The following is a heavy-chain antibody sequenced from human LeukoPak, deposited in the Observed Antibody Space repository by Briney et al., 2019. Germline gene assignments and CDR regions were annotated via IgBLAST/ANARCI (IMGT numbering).Heavy chain of an antibody. Sequence: GASVKVSCKASGYTFTIYAMHWVRQAPGQRLEWMGWINAGNGNTKYSQKFQGRVTITRDTSASTAYMELSSLRSEDTAVYYCARDLGDVGYYYYGMDVWGQGTTVTVSS. V-gene: IGHV1-3*01. CDR2: INAGNGNT. CDR3: ARDLGDVGYYYYGMDV. D-gene: IGHD3-16*01. CDR1: GYTFTIYA. J-gene: IGHJ6*02.